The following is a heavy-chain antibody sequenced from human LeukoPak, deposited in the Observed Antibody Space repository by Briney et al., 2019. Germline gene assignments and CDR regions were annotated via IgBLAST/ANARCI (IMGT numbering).Heavy chain of an antibody. CDR1: GYTFTSYL. Sequence: GASVTVSCKATGYTFTSYLISWVRQPPGQGLEWMGLSSAYNGNTNYAQKLQGRVTMTTDTTTSTAYMELRSLRSDETAVYYCARDGPYSSSSGVFDYWGQGTLVTVSS. D-gene: IGHD6-6*01. CDR2: SSAYNGNT. J-gene: IGHJ4*02. V-gene: IGHV1-18*01. CDR3: ARDGPYSSSSGVFDY.